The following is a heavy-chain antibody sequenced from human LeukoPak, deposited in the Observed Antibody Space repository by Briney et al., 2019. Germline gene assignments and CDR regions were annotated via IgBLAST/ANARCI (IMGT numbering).Heavy chain of an antibody. J-gene: IGHJ3*02. CDR2: ISSSSSYI. Sequence: PGRSLRLSCAASGFTFSSYSMNWVRQAPGKGLEWVSSISSSSSYIYYADSVKGRFTISRDNAKNSLSLQMKNLRAEDTALYYCAKGEYSSVSSTFDIWGQGTMVTVSS. V-gene: IGHV3-21*04. CDR3: AKGEYSSVSSTFDI. D-gene: IGHD6-19*01. CDR1: GFTFSSYS.